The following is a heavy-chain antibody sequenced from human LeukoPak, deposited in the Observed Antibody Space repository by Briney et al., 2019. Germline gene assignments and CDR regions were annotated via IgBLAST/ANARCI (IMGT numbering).Heavy chain of an antibody. J-gene: IGHJ5*02. V-gene: IGHV3-15*07. CDR2: IRSNSDGGTI. D-gene: IGHD3-22*01. Sequence: GGSLRLSCATSGFTFSNAWMNWVRQAPGKGLEWVGRIRSNSDGGTIDYAAPVKGRFTLSRDESKTTRYLQMNSLQTEDTAVYYCATDFYDSTWGQGTLVTVSS. CDR1: GFTFSNAW. CDR3: ATDFYDST.